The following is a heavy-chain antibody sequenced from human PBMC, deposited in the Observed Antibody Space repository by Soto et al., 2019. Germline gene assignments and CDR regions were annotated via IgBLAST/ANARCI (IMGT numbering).Heavy chain of an antibody. V-gene: IGHV4-59*08. CDR3: ARHGGGGRDWYYYDSSGYPFDY. Sequence: SETLSLTCTVSGGSISSYYWSWIRQPPGKGLEWIGYIYYSGSTNYNPSLKSRVTISVDTSKNQFSLKLSSVTAADTAVYYCARHGGGGRDWYYYDSSGYPFDYWGQGTLVTVSS. J-gene: IGHJ4*02. CDR2: IYYSGST. CDR1: GGSISSYY. D-gene: IGHD3-22*01.